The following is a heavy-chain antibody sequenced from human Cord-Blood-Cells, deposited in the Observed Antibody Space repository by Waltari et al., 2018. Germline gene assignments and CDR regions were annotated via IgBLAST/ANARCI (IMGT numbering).Heavy chain of an antibody. D-gene: IGHD6-6*01. J-gene: IGHJ4*02. V-gene: IGHV1-69*01. CDR1: GGTFRSYA. CDR3: ASLTSIAASNYYFDY. CDR2: IIPIFGTA. Sequence: QVQLVQSGAEVKKPGSSVKVSCKASGGTFRSYAITWVRQAPGQGLEWMGGIIPIFGTANYAQKFQGRVTITADESTSTAYMELGSLRSEDTAVYYCASLTSIAASNYYFDYWGQGTLVTVSS.